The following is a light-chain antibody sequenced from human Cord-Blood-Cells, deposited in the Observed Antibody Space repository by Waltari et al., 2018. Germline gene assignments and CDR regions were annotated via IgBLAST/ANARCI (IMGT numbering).Light chain of an antibody. CDR1: SSNIGAGYD. V-gene: IGLV1-40*01. CDR3: QSYDSSLSIYV. Sequence: QSVLTQQPSVSGAPGQRVTISCTGSSSNIGAGYDVHWYQQLPGTAHKLLIYGNSNRPSGVPDRFSSSKSGTSASLAITGLQAEDEADYYCQSYDSSLSIYVFGTGTKVTVL. CDR2: GNS. J-gene: IGLJ1*01.